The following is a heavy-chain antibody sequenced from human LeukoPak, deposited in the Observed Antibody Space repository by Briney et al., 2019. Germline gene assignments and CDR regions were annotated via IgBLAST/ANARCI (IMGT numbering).Heavy chain of an antibody. J-gene: IGHJ5*02. V-gene: IGHV4-34*01. CDR3: AVSAAALFDP. CDR1: GGSFSGYF. D-gene: IGHD6-6*01. Sequence: SETLSLTCAIYGGSFSGYFSSWFRQPPGKGLEWIGEINRSGSTNYNSSLSLKSRVTISVDTSKNQFSLKLSSVTAADTAVYYCAVSAAALFDPWGQGTLVTVSS. CDR2: INRSGST.